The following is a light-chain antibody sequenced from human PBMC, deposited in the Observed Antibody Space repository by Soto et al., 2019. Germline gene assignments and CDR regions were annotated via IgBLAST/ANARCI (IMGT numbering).Light chain of an antibody. J-gene: IGKJ1*01. V-gene: IGKV3-15*01. CDR2: GAS. CDR1: QSVSSN. CDR3: QQYNNWPRT. Sequence: EIVMTQSPATLSVSPGERATLSCRAGQSVSSNLAWYQQKPGQAPRLLIYGASTRATGIPARFSGSGSGTEFTLTISSLQSEDFAAYYCQQYNNWPRTFGQGTKVEIK.